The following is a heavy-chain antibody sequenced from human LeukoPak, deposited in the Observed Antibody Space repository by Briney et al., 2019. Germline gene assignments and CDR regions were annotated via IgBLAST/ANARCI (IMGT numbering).Heavy chain of an antibody. Sequence: GGSLRLSCAASGFTFSNYWMSWVRQAPGKGLEWVANINQDGTEQYYVDSVKGRFTISRDNAKNSLYLQMNSLRAEDTAVYYCARVGYCSTTSCYWRAFDCWGQGTLVTVSS. D-gene: IGHD2-2*01. V-gene: IGHV3-7*01. CDR3: ARVGYCSTTSCYWRAFDC. J-gene: IGHJ4*02. CDR1: GFTFSNYW. CDR2: INQDGTEQ.